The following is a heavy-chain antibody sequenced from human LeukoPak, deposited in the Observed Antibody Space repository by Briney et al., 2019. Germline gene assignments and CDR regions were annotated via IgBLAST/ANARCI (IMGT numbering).Heavy chain of an antibody. CDR2: IDWDEDK. J-gene: IGHJ4*02. V-gene: IGHV2-70*17. CDR3: ARIGNDYGIDY. D-gene: IGHD4-17*01. CDR1: GFSLTTTGMC. Sequence: SGPTLVNPTETLTLTCKFSGFSLTTTGMCVGWIRQSPGKALEWLARIDWDEDKFYSSSLKTRLTISKDTSKNQVVLTVTNMDPVDTATYYCARIGNDYGIDYWGRGTLVTVSS.